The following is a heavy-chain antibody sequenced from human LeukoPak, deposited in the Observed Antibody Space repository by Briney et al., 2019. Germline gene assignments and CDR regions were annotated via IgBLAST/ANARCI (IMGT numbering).Heavy chain of an antibody. CDR2: LSGSGRLV. CDR1: GFGFSSGT. V-gene: IGHV3-21*06. J-gene: IGHJ3*01. Sequence: GGSLRLSCTASGFGFSSGTMNWVRQAPGKALEWVSSLSGSGRLVLYAASVKGRFTISRDNAANSLFLQMNSLRVEDTAVYYCARDLQTGLAFDAWGQGTVATVSS. CDR3: ARDLQTGLAFDA. D-gene: IGHD7-27*01.